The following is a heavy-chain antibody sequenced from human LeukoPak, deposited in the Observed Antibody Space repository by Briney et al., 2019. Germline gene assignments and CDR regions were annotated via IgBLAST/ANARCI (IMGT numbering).Heavy chain of an antibody. J-gene: IGHJ4*02. Sequence: ASVKVSCKAAGYTFTSYDINWVRQATGQGLEWMGWMSPNSGNTGYAQKFQGRVTMTRNTAISTAYMELSSLRSEDTAVYFCVRTPPNWGADYWGQGTLVTVSS. D-gene: IGHD7-27*01. V-gene: IGHV1-8*01. CDR3: VRTPPNWGADY. CDR1: GYTFTSYD. CDR2: MSPNSGNT.